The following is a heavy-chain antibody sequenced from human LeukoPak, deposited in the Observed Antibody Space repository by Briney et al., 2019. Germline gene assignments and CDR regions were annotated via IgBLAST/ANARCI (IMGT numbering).Heavy chain of an antibody. CDR1: DGSFSGYY. J-gene: IGHJ4*02. CDR2: INHSGST. D-gene: IGHD3-22*01. CDR3: ARQDYYDSSGYYVYFDY. V-gene: IGHV4-34*01. Sequence: PSETLSLTCAVYDGSFSGYYWSWIRQPPGKGLEWIGEINHSGSTNYNPSLKSRVTISVDTSKNQFSLKLSSVTAADTAVYYCARQDYYDSSGYYVYFDYWGQGTLVTVSS.